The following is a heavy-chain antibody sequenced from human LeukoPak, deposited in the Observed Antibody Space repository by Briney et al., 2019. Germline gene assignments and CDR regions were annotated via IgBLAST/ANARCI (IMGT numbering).Heavy chain of an antibody. J-gene: IGHJ4*02. CDR1: GFTFSSYW. Sequence: GGSLRLSCAASGFTFSSYWMHWVRQAPGKGLVWVSRINSDGSSTSYADSVKGRFTISRGNAKNTLYLQMNSLRAEDTAVYYCAKEESGSTTCPDYWGQGTLGIVSS. V-gene: IGHV3-74*01. CDR2: INSDGSST. D-gene: IGHD2-2*01. CDR3: AKEESGSTTCPDY.